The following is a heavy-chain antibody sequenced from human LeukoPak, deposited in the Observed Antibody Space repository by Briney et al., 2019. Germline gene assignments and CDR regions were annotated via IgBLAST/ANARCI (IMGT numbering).Heavy chain of an antibody. Sequence: GESLRISCKGSGYSFSRYWIGWVRQMPGKGLEWMGVIHPGDSDTRYSPSFQGQVTISADKSISTAYLQWSSLKASETAMYYCARRRDGHNRPIDYWGQGTLVTVSS. CDR1: GYSFSRYW. CDR2: IHPGDSDT. J-gene: IGHJ4*02. CDR3: ARRRDGHNRPIDY. D-gene: IGHD5-24*01. V-gene: IGHV5-51*01.